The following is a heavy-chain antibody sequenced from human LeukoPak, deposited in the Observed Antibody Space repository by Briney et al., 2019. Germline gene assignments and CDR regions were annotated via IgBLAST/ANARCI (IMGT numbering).Heavy chain of an antibody. CDR2: IYSSGSTSGST. CDR3: ARVALLWFREPGYFDY. V-gene: IGHV4-4*07. J-gene: IGHJ4*02. D-gene: IGHD3-10*01. Sequence: SSETLSLTCTVSGGSISSYYWSWIRQPAGKGLEWIGRIYSSGSTSGSTNYNPSLKSRVTMSLDTSKNQFSLKLSSVTAADTAVYYCARVALLWFREPGYFDYWGQGTLVTVSS. CDR1: GGSISSYY.